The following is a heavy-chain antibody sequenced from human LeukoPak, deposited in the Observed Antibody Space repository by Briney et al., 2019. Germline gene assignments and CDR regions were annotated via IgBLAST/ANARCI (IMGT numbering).Heavy chain of an antibody. V-gene: IGHV1-2*06. CDR1: GYTFTGYY. Sequence: ASVKVSCKASGYTFTGYYMHWVRQAPGQGLEWMGRINPNSGGTNYAQKFQGRVTMTRDTSISTANMELSRLRSDDTAVYYCVRAQGYCSGGSCYEWFDPWGQGTLVTVSS. D-gene: IGHD2-15*01. CDR3: VRAQGYCSGGSCYEWFDP. J-gene: IGHJ5*02. CDR2: INPNSGGT.